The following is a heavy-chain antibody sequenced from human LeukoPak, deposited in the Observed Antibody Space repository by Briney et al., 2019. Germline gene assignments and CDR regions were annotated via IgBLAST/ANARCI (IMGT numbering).Heavy chain of an antibody. J-gene: IGHJ6*03. D-gene: IGHD2-2*02. CDR1: GFTFDDYA. V-gene: IGHV3-9*03. CDR2: ISWNSGSI. CDR3: ARGYCSSTSCYKRAGYYYYMDV. Sequence: GGSLRLSCAASGFTFDDYAMHWVRQAPGKGLEWVSGISWNSGSIGYADSVKGRFTISRDNAKNSLYLQMNSLRAEDMALYYCARGYCSSTSCYKRAGYYYYMDVWGKGTTVTVSS.